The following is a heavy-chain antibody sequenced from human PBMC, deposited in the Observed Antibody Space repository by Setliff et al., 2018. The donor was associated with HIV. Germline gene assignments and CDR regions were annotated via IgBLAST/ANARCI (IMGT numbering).Heavy chain of an antibody. CDR2: ITAKFNGYVK. J-gene: IGHJ4*02. CDR1: GFTLSDHY. Sequence: PGGSLRLSCAASGFTLSDHYIDWIRQPPGKGLEWVGRITAKFNGYVKEYAASVQGRFTISRDDSKDSLFLQMNNLETEDTAVYYCVRAAAGLDIWSQKILVTVSS. V-gene: IGHV3-72*01. CDR3: VRAAAGLDI. D-gene: IGHD3-16*01.